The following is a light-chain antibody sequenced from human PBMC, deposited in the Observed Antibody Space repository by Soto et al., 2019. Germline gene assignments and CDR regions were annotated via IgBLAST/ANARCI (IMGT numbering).Light chain of an antibody. CDR3: QQYGTSGT. CDR2: AAS. V-gene: IGKV3-20*01. CDR1: QSVSSN. J-gene: IGKJ1*01. Sequence: EIVLTQSPATLSLYTRERATLYCRASQSVSSNVAWYQQQPGQAHRLLIYAASTTATGTPDRFSGGGSGTDFTITISILEPDDVAVYCCQQYGTSGTFCQGTKVDI.